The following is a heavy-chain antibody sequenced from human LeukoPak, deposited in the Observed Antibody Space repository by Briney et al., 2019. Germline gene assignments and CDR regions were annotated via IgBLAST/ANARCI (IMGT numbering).Heavy chain of an antibody. Sequence: PGGSLRLSCAASGFTFSSYAMSWVRQAPGKGLEWVSAISGSGGSTYYADPVKGRFTISRDNSKNTLYLQMNSLRAEDTAVYYCAKDPSLYSSSWYGERWFDPWGQGTLVTVSS. CDR3: AKDPSLYSSSWYGERWFDP. CDR2: ISGSGGST. V-gene: IGHV3-23*01. J-gene: IGHJ5*02. CDR1: GFTFSSYA. D-gene: IGHD6-13*01.